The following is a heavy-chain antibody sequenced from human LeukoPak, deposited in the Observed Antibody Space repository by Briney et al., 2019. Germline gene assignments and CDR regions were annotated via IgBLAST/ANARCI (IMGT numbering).Heavy chain of an antibody. CDR1: GYTFTGYY. V-gene: IGHV1-2*02. CDR3: ARAPSAGYSSSWYEGGVY. CDR2: INPNSGGT. J-gene: IGHJ4*02. Sequence: ASVKVSCKASGYTFTGYYMHWMRQAPGQGLEWMGWINPNSGGTNYAQKFQGRVTMTRDTSISTAYMELRSLRSDDTAVYYCARAPSAGYSSSWYEGGVYWGQGTLVTVSS. D-gene: IGHD6-13*01.